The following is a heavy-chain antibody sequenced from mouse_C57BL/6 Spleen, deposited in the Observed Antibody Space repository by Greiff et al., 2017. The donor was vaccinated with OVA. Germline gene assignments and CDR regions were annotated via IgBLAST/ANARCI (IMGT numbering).Heavy chain of an antibody. CDR1: GFTFSSYA. Sequence: EVQLVESGGGLVKPGGSLKLSCAASGFTFSSYAMSWVRQTPEKRLEWVATISDGGSYTYYPDNVKGRFTISRDNAKNNLYLQMSHLKSEATAMYYCARGGTGYFDYWGQGTTLTVSS. CDR2: ISDGGSYT. D-gene: IGHD3-3*01. V-gene: IGHV5-4*01. J-gene: IGHJ2*01. CDR3: ARGGTGYFDY.